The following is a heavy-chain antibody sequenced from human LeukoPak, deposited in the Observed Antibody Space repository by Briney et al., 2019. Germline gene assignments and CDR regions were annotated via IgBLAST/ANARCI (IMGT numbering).Heavy chain of an antibody. CDR2: INHSGST. CDR3: ARGQSKYY. CDR1: GGSFSGYY. Sequence: PSETLSLTCAVYGGSFSGYYWSWIRQPPGKGLEWIGEINHSGSTNYNPFLKSRVTISVDTSKDQFSLKLSSVTAADTAVYYCARGQSKYYWGQGTLVTVSS. J-gene: IGHJ4*02. V-gene: IGHV4-34*01. D-gene: IGHD5/OR15-5a*01.